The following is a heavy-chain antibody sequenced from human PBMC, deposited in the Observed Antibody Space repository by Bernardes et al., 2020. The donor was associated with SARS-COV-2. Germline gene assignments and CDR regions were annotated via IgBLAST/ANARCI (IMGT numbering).Heavy chain of an antibody. Sequence: GGSLRLSCAASGFPFSDYYMSWIRQAPGKGLEWVLYISTRSNTIYYADSVKGRFTTSRDNAKNSLYLQMNALRAEDTAVYFCAGGHITQLRGPYYYGMDVWGQGTTVTVSS. CDR2: ISTRSNTI. V-gene: IGHV3-11*01. D-gene: IGHD3-10*01. CDR3: AGGHITQLRGPYYYGMDV. CDR1: GFPFSDYY. J-gene: IGHJ6*02.